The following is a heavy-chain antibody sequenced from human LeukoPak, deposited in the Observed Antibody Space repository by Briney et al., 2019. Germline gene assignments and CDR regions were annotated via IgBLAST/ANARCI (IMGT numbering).Heavy chain of an antibody. CDR3: AREGGYSYGYGNDY. CDR1: GYTFTSYA. V-gene: IGHV1-3*01. CDR2: INAGNGNT. Sequence: GASVKVACKASGYTFTSYAMHWVRQAPGQRLEWMGWINAGNGNTKYSQKFQGRVTITRDTSASTAYMELSSRRSEDTAVYYCAREGGYSYGYGNDYWGQGTLVTVSS. J-gene: IGHJ4*02. D-gene: IGHD5-18*01.